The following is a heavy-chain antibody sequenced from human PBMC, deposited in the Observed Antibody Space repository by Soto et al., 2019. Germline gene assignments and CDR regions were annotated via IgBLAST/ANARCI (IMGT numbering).Heavy chain of an antibody. J-gene: IGHJ4*02. CDR2: IDWNSGTL. Sequence: EVQLVESGGGLVQPGRSLRLSCAASGFTLDDYAMHWVRQAPAKGLGWVSGIDWNSGTLVYADSEKGRFTISRDNAKNSLYLQMNILRPEDTALYYCAKDHPLRYCSGGSCGRYFDRWGQGTLVTVSS. CDR1: GFTLDDYA. D-gene: IGHD2-15*01. CDR3: AKDHPLRYCSGGSCGRYFDR. V-gene: IGHV3-9*01.